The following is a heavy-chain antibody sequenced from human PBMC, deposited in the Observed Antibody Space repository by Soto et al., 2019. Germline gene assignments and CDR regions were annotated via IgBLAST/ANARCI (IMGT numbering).Heavy chain of an antibody. V-gene: IGHV3-23*01. CDR3: AIMTVSPSWYMDV. D-gene: IGHD4-4*01. J-gene: IGHJ6*03. CDR2: ISGSGGST. Sequence: GGSLRLSCAASGFTFSSYAMSWVRQAPGKGLYWVSTISGSGGSTYYADSVKGRFTISRDNSKNTLYLQVNSLRAEDTAVYYCAIMTVSPSWYMDVWGKGPTVTVSS. CDR1: GFTFSSYA.